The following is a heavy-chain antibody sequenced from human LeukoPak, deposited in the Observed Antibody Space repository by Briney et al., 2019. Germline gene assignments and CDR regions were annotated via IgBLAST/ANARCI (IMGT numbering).Heavy chain of an antibody. V-gene: IGHV3-23*01. D-gene: IGHD4-23*01. CDR2: ISGSGAGT. Sequence: LSGGSLRLSCAASGFTFSSYGMHWVRQAPGKGLDWVSSISGSGAGTYHADSVKGRFTISRDNSKNTLYVQMKSLGAEDTALYYCARVRGGNRGDAFDIWGQGTMVTVSS. CDR1: GFTFSSYG. J-gene: IGHJ3*02. CDR3: ARVRGGNRGDAFDI.